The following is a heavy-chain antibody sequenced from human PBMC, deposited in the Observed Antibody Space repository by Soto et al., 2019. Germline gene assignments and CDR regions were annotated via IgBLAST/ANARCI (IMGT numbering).Heavy chain of an antibody. Sequence: VQLVQSGAEMRQPGSSVKVSCKASGDTFGSYTLSWLRRAPGLGLEWMARILPAHGIANYAQKFQDKVTITADMSTQTTYLEITSLNSYDTAVFFCAGDRGAVGFFDSWGQGTLVTVSS. D-gene: IGHD6-25*01. CDR2: ILPAHGIA. V-gene: IGHV1-69*08. J-gene: IGHJ4*02. CDR3: AGDRGAVGFFDS. CDR1: GDTFGSYT.